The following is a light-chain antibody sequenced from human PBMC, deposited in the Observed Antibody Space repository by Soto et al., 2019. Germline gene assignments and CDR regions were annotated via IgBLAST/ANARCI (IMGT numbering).Light chain of an antibody. CDR3: QKYNSAPRT. J-gene: IGKJ1*01. CDR1: QGISTY. Sequence: DIQMTQSPSSLSASVGDRVTITCRASQGISTYLAWYQQKPGQVPKLLIYAASTLQSGVPSRFSGSGSGTDFTLTSSSLQPEDVATYYCQKYNSAPRTFGQGTKVEIK. CDR2: AAS. V-gene: IGKV1-27*01.